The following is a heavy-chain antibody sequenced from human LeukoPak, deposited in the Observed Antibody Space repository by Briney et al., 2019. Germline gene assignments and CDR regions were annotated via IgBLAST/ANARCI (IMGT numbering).Heavy chain of an antibody. V-gene: IGHV3-48*02. CDR2: IGTSSSPK. Sequence: GGSLRLSCAASGSTVSSNYLSWVRQAPGKGLEWVSYIGTSSSPKYYADSVKGRFTISRDNDKNSIYLQMDSLRDEDTAVYYCARGNRGLSPDYWGQGTLVTVSS. CDR3: ARGNRGLSPDY. J-gene: IGHJ4*02. CDR1: GSTVSSNY. D-gene: IGHD1-14*01.